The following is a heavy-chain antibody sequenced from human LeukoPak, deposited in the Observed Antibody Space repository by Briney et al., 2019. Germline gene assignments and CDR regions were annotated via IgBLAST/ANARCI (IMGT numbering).Heavy chain of an antibody. CDR1: GFTFSSVW. D-gene: IGHD1-14*01. Sequence: GSLRLSCTASGFTFSSVWMSWVRQAPGKGLQWVGRIRKTADGGTADYAAPVQGRFSISRDDSKKTLYLQMNSLKTEDTAVYYCTTGGSTAGNWGQGTLVTVSS. CDR2: IRKTADGGTA. J-gene: IGHJ4*02. CDR3: TTGGSTAGN. V-gene: IGHV3-15*01.